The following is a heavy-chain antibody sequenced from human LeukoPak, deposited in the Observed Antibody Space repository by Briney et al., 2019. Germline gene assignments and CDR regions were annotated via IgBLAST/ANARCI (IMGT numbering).Heavy chain of an antibody. CDR3: ARNCNYYDSSGYYCFIDY. D-gene: IGHD3-22*01. Sequence: SVKVSCKASGYTFTSYGISWVRQAPGQGLEWMGWISAYNGNTNYAQKLQGRVTMTTDTSTSTAYMELRSLRSGDTAVYYCARNCNYYDSSGYYCFIDYWGQGTLVTVSS. CDR2: ISAYNGNT. CDR1: GYTFTSYG. J-gene: IGHJ4*02. V-gene: IGHV1-18*01.